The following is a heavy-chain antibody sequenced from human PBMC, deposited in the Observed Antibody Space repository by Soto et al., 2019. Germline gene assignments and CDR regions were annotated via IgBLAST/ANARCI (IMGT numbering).Heavy chain of an antibody. CDR2: ISYDGSNK. D-gene: IGHD2-8*01. V-gene: IGHV3-30*18. CDR3: ANGRDCTNGVCYWSGDYYGMDV. J-gene: IGHJ6*02. CDR1: GFTFSSYG. Sequence: GGSLRLSCAASGFTFSSYGMHWVRQAPGKGLEWVAVISYDGSNKYYADSVKGRFTISRDNSKNTLYLQMNSLRAEDTAVYYCANGRDCTNGVCYWSGDYYGMDVWDQGTTVTVSS.